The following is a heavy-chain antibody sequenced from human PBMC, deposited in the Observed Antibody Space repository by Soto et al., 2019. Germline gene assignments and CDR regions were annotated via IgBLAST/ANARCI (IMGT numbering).Heavy chain of an antibody. CDR2: IIPIFGTA. V-gene: IGHV1-69*13. CDR1: GGTFNSYA. Sequence: SSVKVSCKASGGTFNSYAISWVRQAPGHGLEWMGGIIPIFGTANYAQKFQGRVTITADESTSTAYMELSSLRSEDTAVYYCARKGEQKVVRDYYYDMDVWGQGTTVTVSS. D-gene: IGHD6-13*01. J-gene: IGHJ6*02. CDR3: ARKGEQKVVRDYYYDMDV.